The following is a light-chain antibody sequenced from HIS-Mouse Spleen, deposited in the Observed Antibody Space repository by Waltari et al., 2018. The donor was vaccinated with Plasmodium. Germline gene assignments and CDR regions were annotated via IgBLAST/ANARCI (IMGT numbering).Light chain of an antibody. CDR1: QSVSSN. CDR2: GAS. V-gene: IGKV3-15*01. Sequence: EIVMTQSPATLSVSPGERATLSCRASQSVSSNLAWYQQKHCQAPRLLIYGASTRATGIPARFSGSWSGTEFTLTISSMQSEDFAVYYCQQYNNWPRGTFGQGTKVEIK. CDR3: QQYNNWPRGT. J-gene: IGKJ1*01.